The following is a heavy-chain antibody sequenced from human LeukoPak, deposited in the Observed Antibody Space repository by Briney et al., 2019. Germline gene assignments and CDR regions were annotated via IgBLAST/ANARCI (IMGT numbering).Heavy chain of an antibody. CDR3: VRDGAVAGTAYPEY. J-gene: IGHJ4*02. D-gene: IGHD6-19*01. CDR2: INPNSGGT. Sequence: ASVKVSCKASGYTFTGYYMHWVRQAPGQGLEWMGWINPNSGGTNYAQKFQGRVTMTRDTSISTAYMELSRLTSDDAAVYYCVRDGAVAGTAYPEYWGQGTLVTVSS. V-gene: IGHV1-2*02. CDR1: GYTFTGYY.